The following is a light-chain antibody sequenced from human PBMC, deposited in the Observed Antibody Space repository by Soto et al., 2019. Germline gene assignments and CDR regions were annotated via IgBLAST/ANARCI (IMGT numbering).Light chain of an antibody. V-gene: IGLV2-14*01. CDR2: EVI. CDR3: SSYTSSSTLV. J-gene: IGLJ3*02. CDR1: TSDVGSYNY. Sequence: SALTQPASVSGSPGQSITISCTGTTSDVGSYNYVSWYQQYPGKAPKLMIYEVINRPSGVSNRFSGSKSGNTASLTISGLQAEDEADYYCSSYTSSSTLVFGGGTKLTVL.